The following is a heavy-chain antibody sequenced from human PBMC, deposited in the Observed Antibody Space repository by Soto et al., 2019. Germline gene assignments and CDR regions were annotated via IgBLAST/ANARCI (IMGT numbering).Heavy chain of an antibody. CDR2: IYYSRST. Sequence: SETLSLTCTVSGGSISSNYWSWIRQSTGKGLEWIGFIYYSRSTKYNPSLKSRVTMSVDTSKNQFSLKLNSVTAADTAVYYCARANGYYDTSGYYYPCDYWGQGTPVTVSS. V-gene: IGHV4-59*01. CDR3: ARANGYYDTSGYYYPCDY. CDR1: GGSISSNY. D-gene: IGHD3-22*01. J-gene: IGHJ4*02.